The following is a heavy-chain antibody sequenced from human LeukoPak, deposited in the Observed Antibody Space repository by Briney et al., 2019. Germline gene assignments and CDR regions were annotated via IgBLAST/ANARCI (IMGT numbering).Heavy chain of an antibody. CDR2: IYHTGST. J-gene: IGHJ5*02. D-gene: IGHD2-2*01. CDR1: GGSISTTNW. CDR3: ARVRTSTNLNWFDP. Sequence: SETLSLTCTVSGGSISTTNWWNWVRQPPGKGLEWIGEIYHTGSTNYNPSLKSRVTISVDKSKNQFSLKLSSVTAADTAVYYCARVRTSTNLNWFDPWGQGTLVTVSS. V-gene: IGHV4-4*02.